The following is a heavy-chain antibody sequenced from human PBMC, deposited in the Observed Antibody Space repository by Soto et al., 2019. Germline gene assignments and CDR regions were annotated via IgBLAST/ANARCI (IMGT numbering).Heavy chain of an antibody. Sequence: PGGSLRLSCAASGFTFSSDEMNWVRQAPGKGLEWVSYISSSGSTIYYADSVKGRFTISRDNAKNSLYLQMNSLRAEDTAVYYCARDHVSGWSGYGMDVWGQGTTVTVSS. CDR2: ISSSGSTI. CDR1: GFTFSSDE. J-gene: IGHJ6*02. V-gene: IGHV3-48*03. CDR3: ARDHVSGWSGYGMDV. D-gene: IGHD3-3*01.